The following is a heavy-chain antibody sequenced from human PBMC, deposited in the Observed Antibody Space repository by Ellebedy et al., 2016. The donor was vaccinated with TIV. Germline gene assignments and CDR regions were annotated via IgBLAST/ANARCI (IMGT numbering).Heavy chain of an antibody. D-gene: IGHD3-9*01. CDR3: ARDWTLSYYDSLIGPFDP. Sequence: ASVKVSXKASEYTFTSYYLHWVRQAPGQGLEWMGWINPKSGATNYAQKFQGRVTLTRNASISTAYMELTRLTSDDTATYFCARDWTLSYYDSLIGPFDPWGQGTLVAVSS. V-gene: IGHV1-2*02. J-gene: IGHJ5*02. CDR1: EYTFTSYY. CDR2: INPKSGAT.